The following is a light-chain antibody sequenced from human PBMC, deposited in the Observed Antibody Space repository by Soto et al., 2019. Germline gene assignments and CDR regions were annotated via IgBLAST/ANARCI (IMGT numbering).Light chain of an antibody. Sequence: GDRVTLTCRASQSIGTYLNWYQQKPGQAPNLLISAASTLRSWVPSRFSGSGSGTDFALTIDSLQTEDFATYFCQQSYSVPITFGQGTRLDFK. CDR3: QQSYSVPIT. V-gene: IGKV1-39*01. J-gene: IGKJ5*01. CDR2: AAS. CDR1: QSIGTY.